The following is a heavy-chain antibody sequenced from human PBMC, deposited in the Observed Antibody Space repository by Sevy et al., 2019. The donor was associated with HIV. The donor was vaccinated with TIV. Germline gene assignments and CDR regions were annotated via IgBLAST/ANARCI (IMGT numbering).Heavy chain of an antibody. D-gene: IGHD2-15*01. CDR2: ISGSGGST. J-gene: IGHJ4*02. CDR3: AKATTVAAGFDY. Sequence: GGSLRLSCAASGFTFRSYVMSWVRQAPGKGLEWVSSISGSGGSTYYADSVKGRFTISRDNFKSTLYLQMNSLRAEDTAVYYCAKATTVAAGFDYWGQGTLVTVSS. V-gene: IGHV3-23*01. CDR1: GFTFRSYV.